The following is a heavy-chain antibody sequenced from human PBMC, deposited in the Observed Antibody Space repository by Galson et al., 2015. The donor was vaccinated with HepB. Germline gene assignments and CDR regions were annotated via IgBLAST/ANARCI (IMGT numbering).Heavy chain of an antibody. V-gene: IGHV1-69*02. CDR1: GGTFSSYT. Sequence: SVKVSCKASGGTFSSYTISWVRQAPGQGLEWMGRIIPILGIASYAQKFQGRVTITADKSTSTAYMELSSLRSEDTAVYYCARAPLPVVTAILDYFDYWGQGTLVTVSS. D-gene: IGHD2-21*02. CDR2: IIPILGIA. J-gene: IGHJ4*02. CDR3: ARAPLPVVTAILDYFDY.